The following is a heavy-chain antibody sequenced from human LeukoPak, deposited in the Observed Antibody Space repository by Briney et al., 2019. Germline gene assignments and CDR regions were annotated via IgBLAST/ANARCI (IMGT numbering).Heavy chain of an antibody. V-gene: IGHV4-39*07. D-gene: IGHD6-13*01. CDR3: ARRGSAYSSHDMIIVGYFDL. Sequence: PSETLSLTCTVSGGSIRSSYYYWGWIRQPPGKGLEWIGEIYHRGSTNFNPSLKSRVIISLDKSKNQFSLKLNSVTAADTAVYYCARRGSAYSSHDMIIVGYFDLWGRGTLVTVSS. CDR2: IYHRGST. CDR1: GGSIRSSYYY. J-gene: IGHJ2*01.